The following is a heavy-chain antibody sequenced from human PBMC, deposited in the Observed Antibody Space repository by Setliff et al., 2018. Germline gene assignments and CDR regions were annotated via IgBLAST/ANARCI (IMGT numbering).Heavy chain of an antibody. V-gene: IGHV4-30-4*08. CDR3: AREVGTSTSSDAFDV. CDR1: GDSISSGDYF. D-gene: IGHD1-26*01. J-gene: IGHJ3*01. Sequence: SETLSLTCAVSGDSISSGDYFWSWIRQPPGKGLEWIAYIYHSGSAYYNPSLKSRVTMSVDTSKNQFSLHLSSVTAADTAVYYCAREVGTSTSSDAFDVWGQGMMVTVSS. CDR2: IYHSGSA.